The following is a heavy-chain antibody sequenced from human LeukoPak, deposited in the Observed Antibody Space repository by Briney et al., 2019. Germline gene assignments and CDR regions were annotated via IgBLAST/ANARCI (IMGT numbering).Heavy chain of an antibody. D-gene: IGHD5-18*01. Sequence: GGSLRLSCAASGFTFSSYSMNWVRQAPGKGLEWVSSISSSSSYIYYADSVKGRFTISRDNAKNSLYLQMNSLRAEDTAVYYCARVGLLDTAGGQHWGQGTLVTVSS. V-gene: IGHV3-21*01. CDR3: ARVGLLDTAGGQH. CDR1: GFTFSSYS. CDR2: ISSSSSYI. J-gene: IGHJ1*01.